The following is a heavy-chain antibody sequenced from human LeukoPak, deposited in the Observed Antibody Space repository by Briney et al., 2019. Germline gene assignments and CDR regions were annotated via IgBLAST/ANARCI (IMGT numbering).Heavy chain of an antibody. CDR2: INHSGST. CDR1: GGSFSGYY. V-gene: IGHV4-34*01. J-gene: IGHJ3*02. Sequence: SETLSLTCAVYGGSFSGYYWSWIRQPPGKGLEWIGEINHSGSTNYNPSLKSRVTISVDTSRNRFSLKLSSVTAADTAVYYCARGYDAFDIWGQGTMVTVSS. CDR3: ARGYDAFDI.